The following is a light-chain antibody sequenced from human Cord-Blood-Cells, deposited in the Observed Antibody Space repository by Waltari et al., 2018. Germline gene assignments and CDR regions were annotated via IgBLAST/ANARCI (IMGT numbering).Light chain of an antibody. CDR2: WAS. J-gene: IGKJ1*01. V-gene: IGKV4-1*01. CDR3: QQYYSTPT. Sequence: DIVMTQSPDSLAVSLCERATINCKSSQSVLYSSNNKNYLAWYQQKPGQPPKLLIYWASTRESGVPDRFSSSGSGTDFTLTISSLQAEDVAVYYCQQYYSTPTFGQGTKVEIK. CDR1: QSVLYSSNNKNY.